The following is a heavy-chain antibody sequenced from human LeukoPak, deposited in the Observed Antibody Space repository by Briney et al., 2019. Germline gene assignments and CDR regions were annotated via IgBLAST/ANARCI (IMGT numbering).Heavy chain of an antibody. V-gene: IGHV1-69*13. CDR2: IIPNFTTS. CDR3: ARVGAICSSTSCYHYFQH. J-gene: IGHJ1*01. CDR1: LGTFSSYA. D-gene: IGHD2-2*01. Sequence: STVHDTFQATLGTFSSYAISWVRQAPGQGPEWMTEIIPNFTTSNSAQKLQGRVTITADESTSTAYMELSSLRSEDTAVYYGARVGAICSSTSCYHYFQHWGQGTLVTVSS.